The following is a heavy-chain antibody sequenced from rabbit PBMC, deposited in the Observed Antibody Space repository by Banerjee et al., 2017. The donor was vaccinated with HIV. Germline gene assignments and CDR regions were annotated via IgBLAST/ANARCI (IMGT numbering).Heavy chain of an antibody. V-gene: IGHV1S45*01. Sequence: QEQLVESGGGLVKPGASLTLTCTASGFSFSSTYDMCWVRQAPGKGLEWIACIYVGSSGSTYYASWAKGRFTISKTSSTTVTLQMTSLTAADTATYFCARAGYAAYGYATAMDLWGPGTLVTVS. J-gene: IGHJ6*01. CDR3: ARAGYAAYGYATAMDL. CDR1: GFSFSSTYD. CDR2: IYVGSSGST. D-gene: IGHD6-1*01.